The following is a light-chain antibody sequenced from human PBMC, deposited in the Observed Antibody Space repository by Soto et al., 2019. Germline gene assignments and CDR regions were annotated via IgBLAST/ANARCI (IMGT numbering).Light chain of an antibody. CDR3: QQYGTSPWA. J-gene: IGKJ1*01. V-gene: IGKV3-20*01. CDR1: QSVGRNY. Sequence: EIVLTQFPGTLSLSPGERATLSCRASQSVGRNYVAWYHQKPGQAPRVIIYAASNRASGIPDRFSGSGSGSDFTLTISRLEPEDFAVYYCQQYGTSPWAFGQGTKVEIK. CDR2: AAS.